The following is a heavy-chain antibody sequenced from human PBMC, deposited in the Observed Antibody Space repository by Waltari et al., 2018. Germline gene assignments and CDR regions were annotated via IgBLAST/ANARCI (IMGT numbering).Heavy chain of an antibody. CDR1: GLNLSTYA. V-gene: IGHV3-30*04. CDR2: ISYSGDYQ. D-gene: IGHD1-1*01. J-gene: IGHJ1*01. CDR3: ATGTCASTGCPEHFQQ. Sequence: QVQVVESGGGFVQSGMSLNLPFVAPGLNLSTYALIWVRQAPGKGMEWLGVISYSGDYQRYADSVEGRFTISRDNSRNTVSLQMSRLTDDDTATYYCATGTCASTGCPEHFQQWGQGTVVTVSS.